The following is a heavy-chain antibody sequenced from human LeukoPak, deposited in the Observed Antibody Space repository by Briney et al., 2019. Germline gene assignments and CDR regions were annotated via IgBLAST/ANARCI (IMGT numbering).Heavy chain of an antibody. CDR2: IYYTGRT. V-gene: IGHV4-39*01. D-gene: IGHD1-1*01. Sequence: SETLSFTCTVSGGSISSSSHSWGWIRQPPGKGLEWTGTIYYTGRTYYNPSLESRLTISVGTSKNQFSLKLTSVTAADTAIYYCAQSLGSGNWIGNWFDPWGQGTLVTVSS. J-gene: IGHJ5*02. CDR1: GGSISSSSHS. CDR3: AQSLGSGNWIGNWFDP.